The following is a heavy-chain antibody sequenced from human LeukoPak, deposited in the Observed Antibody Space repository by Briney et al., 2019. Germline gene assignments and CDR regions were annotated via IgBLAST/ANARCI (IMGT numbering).Heavy chain of an antibody. CDR3: AREDDFTSLRGGYFDY. D-gene: IGHD3-10*01. CDR1: GGTFSSYA. V-gene: IGHV1-69*04. Sequence: SVKVSCKASGGTFSSYAISWVRQAPGQGLEWMGRIIPILGIANYAQKFQGRVTITADKSTSTAYMELSSLRSEDTAVYYCAREDDFTSLRGGYFDYWGPGTLVTVSS. J-gene: IGHJ4*02. CDR2: IIPILGIA.